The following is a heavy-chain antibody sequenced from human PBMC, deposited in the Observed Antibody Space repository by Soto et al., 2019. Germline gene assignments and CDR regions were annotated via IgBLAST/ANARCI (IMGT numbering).Heavy chain of an antibody. CDR3: ARVGEYSGYDRSSDWFDP. CDR1: GGSISSSNW. J-gene: IGHJ5*02. Sequence: SETLSLTCAVSGGSISSSNWWSWVRQPPGKGLEWIGEIYHSGSTNYNPSLKSRVTISVDKSKNQFSLKLSSVTAADMAVYYCARVGEYSGYDRSSDWFDPWGQGTLVTVSS. V-gene: IGHV4-4*02. D-gene: IGHD5-12*01. CDR2: IYHSGST.